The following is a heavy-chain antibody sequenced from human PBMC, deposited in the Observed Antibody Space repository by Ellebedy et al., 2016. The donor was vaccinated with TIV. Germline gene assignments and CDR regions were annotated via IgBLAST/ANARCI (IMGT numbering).Heavy chain of an antibody. V-gene: IGHV3-30*03. CDR3: ARGGSSGSSDY. CDR1: GFTFRSHG. D-gene: IGHD3-10*01. J-gene: IGHJ4*02. CDR2: LSSDGSNK. Sequence: GGSLRLXXVPPGFTFRSHGIYWVRQAPGKGLEWVAVLSSDGSNKYYADSVKGRFTITRDNSKNTLYLQMNSLRTDDMAVYYCARGGSSGSSDYWGQGTLVTVSS.